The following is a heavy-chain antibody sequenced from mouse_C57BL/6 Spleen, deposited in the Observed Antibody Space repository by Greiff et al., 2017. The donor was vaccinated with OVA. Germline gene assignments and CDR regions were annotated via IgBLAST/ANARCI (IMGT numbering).Heavy chain of an antibody. J-gene: IGHJ2*01. Sequence: LMESGGGLVKPGGSLKLSCAASGFTFSSYAMSWVRQTPEKRLEWVATISDGGSYTYYPDNVKGRFTISRDNAKNNLYLQMSQLKSEDTAMYYCARDQKGSSGDYFDYWGQGTTLTVSS. CDR3: ARDQKGSSGDYFDY. CDR1: GFTFSSYA. D-gene: IGHD1-1*01. V-gene: IGHV5-4*01. CDR2: ISDGGSYT.